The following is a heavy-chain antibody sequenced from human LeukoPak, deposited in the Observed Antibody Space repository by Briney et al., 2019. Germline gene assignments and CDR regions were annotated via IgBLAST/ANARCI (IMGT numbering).Heavy chain of an antibody. CDR2: IGTAGDT. CDR3: ARSGGDDDAFDI. J-gene: IGHJ3*02. CDR1: GFTFSSYD. V-gene: IGHV3-13*01. Sequence: GGSLRRSCAASGFTFSSYDMHWVRQATGKGLEWVSAIGTAGDTYYPGSVKGRFTISRENAKNSLYLQMNSLRAGDTAVYYCARSGGDDDAFDIWGQGTMVTVSS. D-gene: IGHD3-10*01.